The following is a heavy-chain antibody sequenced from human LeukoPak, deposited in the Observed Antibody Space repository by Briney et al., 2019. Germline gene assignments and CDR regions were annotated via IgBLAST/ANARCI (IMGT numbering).Heavy chain of an antibody. J-gene: IGHJ6*03. CDR1: GGSISSYY. Sequence: SETLSLTCTVSGGSISSYYWSWIRQPPGKGLEWIGYIYYSGSTNYNPSLKSRVTISVDTSKNQFSLKLSSVTAADTAVYYCAGSPLFIGGGYYYDYYYYYYMDVWGKGTTVTVSS. D-gene: IGHD3-22*01. V-gene: IGHV4-59*01. CDR2: IYYSGST. CDR3: AGSPLFIGGGYYYDYYYYYYMDV.